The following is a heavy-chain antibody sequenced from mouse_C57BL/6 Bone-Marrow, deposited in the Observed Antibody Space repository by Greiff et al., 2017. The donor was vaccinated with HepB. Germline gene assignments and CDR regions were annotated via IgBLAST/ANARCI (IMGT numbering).Heavy chain of an antibody. CDR3: AIKDGSYYSNYGWFAY. J-gene: IGHJ3*01. Sequence: QVQLQQPGAELVKPGASVKVSCKASGYTFTSYWMHWVKQRPGQGLEWIGRIHPSDSDTNYNQKFKGKATLTVDKSSSTAYMQLSSLTSEDSAVYYCAIKDGSYYSNYGWFAYWGQGTLVTVSA. D-gene: IGHD2-5*01. CDR2: IHPSDSDT. CDR1: GYTFTSYW. V-gene: IGHV1-74*01.